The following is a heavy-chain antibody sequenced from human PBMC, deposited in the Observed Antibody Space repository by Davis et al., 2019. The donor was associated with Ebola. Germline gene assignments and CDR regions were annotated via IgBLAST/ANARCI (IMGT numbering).Heavy chain of an antibody. D-gene: IGHD3-22*01. J-gene: IGHJ6*02. CDR1: GYTFTSYY. CDR2: INPSGGST. CDR3: ARDGGYYDSSGYYYVRNNYYYGMDV. V-gene: IGHV1-46*01. Sequence: ASVKVSCKASGYTFTSYYMHWVRQAPGQGLEWMGIINPSGGSTSYAQKFQGRVTMTTDTSTSTAYMELSRLRSDDTAVYYCARDGGYYDSSGYYYVRNNYYYGMDVWGQGTTVTVSS.